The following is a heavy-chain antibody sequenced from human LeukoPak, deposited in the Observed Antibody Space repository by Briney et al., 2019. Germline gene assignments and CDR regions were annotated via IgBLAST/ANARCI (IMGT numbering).Heavy chain of an antibody. J-gene: IGHJ4*02. V-gene: IGHV4-4*02. CDR3: ASGLGYDSSGYMVDY. CDR1: GGSISSSDW. D-gene: IGHD3-22*01. CDR2: IYHSGST. Sequence: PSGTLSLTCAVSGGSISSSDWWSWVRQPPGKGLEWIGEIYHSGSTNYNPSLKSRLTISVDKSKNQFSLKLSSVTAADTAVYYCASGLGYDSSGYMVDYWGQGTLVTVSS.